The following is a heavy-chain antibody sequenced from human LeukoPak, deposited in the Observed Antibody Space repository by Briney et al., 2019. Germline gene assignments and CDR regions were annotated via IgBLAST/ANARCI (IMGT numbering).Heavy chain of an antibody. Sequence: SGPTLVNPTQTLTLTCTFSGFSLSTSGVGVGWIRQPPGKALEWLVLIYWNDDKRYSPSLKSRLTITKDTSKNQVVLTMTNVDPVDTATYYCAHSRITIFGVVDAFDIWGQGTMVTVSS. V-gene: IGHV2-5*01. CDR2: IYWNDDK. CDR1: GFSLSTSGVG. CDR3: AHSRITIFGVVDAFDI. J-gene: IGHJ3*02. D-gene: IGHD3-3*01.